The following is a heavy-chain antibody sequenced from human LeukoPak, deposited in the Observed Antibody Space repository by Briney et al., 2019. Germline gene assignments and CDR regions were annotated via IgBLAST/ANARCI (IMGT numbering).Heavy chain of an antibody. CDR2: INPNSGGT. D-gene: IGHD2-2*01. V-gene: IGHV1-2*02. Sequence: ASVRVSCEASGYTFTDYYMHWVRQAPGQGLEWMGWINPNSGGTNYAQKFQGRVTMTRDTSISTAYMELSRLRSDDTAVYYCARRYCSSTSCYHYFDYWGQGTLVTVSS. J-gene: IGHJ4*02. CDR3: ARRYCSSTSCYHYFDY. CDR1: GYTFTDYY.